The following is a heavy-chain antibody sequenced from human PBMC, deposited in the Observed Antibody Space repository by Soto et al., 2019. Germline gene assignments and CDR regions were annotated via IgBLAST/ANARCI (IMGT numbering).Heavy chain of an antibody. J-gene: IGHJ6*02. Sequence: SVKVSCKASGYTFTSYGISWARQAPGQGLEWMGGIIPIFGTANYAQKFQGRVTITADKSTSTAYMELSSLRSEDTAVYYCASSNLPVAQTQDYYYYYGMDVWGQGTTVTVSS. CDR2: IIPIFGTA. D-gene: IGHD2-15*01. CDR1: GYTFTSYG. V-gene: IGHV1-69*06. CDR3: ASSNLPVAQTQDYYYYYGMDV.